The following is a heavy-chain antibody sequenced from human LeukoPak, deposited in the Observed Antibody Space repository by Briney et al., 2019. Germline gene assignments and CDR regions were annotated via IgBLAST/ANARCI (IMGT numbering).Heavy chain of an antibody. Sequence: ASVKVSCKAAGYSFTTYAMNWVRRAPGQGLEWMGWINTNTGNPTYAQGFTGRFVFSLDTSVSTAYLQISSLKAEDTAVYYCARSSIAVAFDYWGQGTLVTVSS. CDR3: ARSSIAVAFDY. J-gene: IGHJ4*02. CDR1: GYSFTTYA. CDR2: INTNTGNP. V-gene: IGHV7-4-1*02. D-gene: IGHD6-19*01.